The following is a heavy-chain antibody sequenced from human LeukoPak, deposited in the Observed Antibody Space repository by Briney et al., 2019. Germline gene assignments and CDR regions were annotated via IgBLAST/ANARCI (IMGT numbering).Heavy chain of an antibody. CDR2: VYPSGST. Sequence: SETLSLTCTVSGGSISSGNYYWNWIRQPAGKGLEWIGRVYPSGSTNYDPSLKSRVTISVDTSKNQFSLKLSSVTAADTAVYYCARDRHDTHYDILTGYYLTRYYFDYWGQGTLVTVSS. J-gene: IGHJ4*02. V-gene: IGHV4-61*02. D-gene: IGHD3-9*01. CDR1: GGSISSGNYY. CDR3: ARDRHDTHYDILTGYYLTRYYFDY.